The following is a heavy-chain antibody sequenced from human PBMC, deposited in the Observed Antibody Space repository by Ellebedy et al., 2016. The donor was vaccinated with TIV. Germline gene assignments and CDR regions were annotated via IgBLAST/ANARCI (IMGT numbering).Heavy chain of an antibody. CDR1: GFTFNNAW. J-gene: IGHJ4*02. D-gene: IGHD6-19*01. CDR2: ITGSGHNV. CDR3: VRDGSGWDLDY. Sequence: GGSLRLXXVASGFTFNNAWMSWVRQAPGKGLEWVSTITGSGHNVYHADSVKGRFTISRDDSKNTVYLQISSLRPDDTAVYYCVRDGSGWDLDYWGQGTQVTVSS. V-gene: IGHV3-21*01.